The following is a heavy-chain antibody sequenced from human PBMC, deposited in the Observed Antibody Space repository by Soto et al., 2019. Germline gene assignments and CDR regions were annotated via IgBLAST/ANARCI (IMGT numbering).Heavy chain of an antibody. Sequence: ASVKVSGKASGYTFTSYYMHWVRQAPGQGLEWMGIINPSGGSTSYAQKFQGRVTMTRDTSTSTVYMELSSLRSEDTAVYYCARERKSSGWYSPGSWFDPWGQGTLVTVSS. D-gene: IGHD6-19*01. J-gene: IGHJ5*02. V-gene: IGHV1-46*01. CDR2: INPSGGST. CDR3: ARERKSSGWYSPGSWFDP. CDR1: GYTFTSYY.